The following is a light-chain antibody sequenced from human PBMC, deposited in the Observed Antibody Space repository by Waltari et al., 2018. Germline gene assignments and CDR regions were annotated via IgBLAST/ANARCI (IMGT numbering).Light chain of an antibody. J-gene: IGLJ1*01. CDR3: SSPTTRSTQV. Sequence: QSGLTQPASVSGSPGPSITISCIGTSSDIGPYDYVSWYQQHPGKAPKLLIYDVRDRPSGGSHRFSGSKSGNAASLTISGLQAEDEATYYCSSPTTRSTQVFGSGTKVTV. V-gene: IGLV2-14*01. CDR1: SSDIGPYDY. CDR2: DVR.